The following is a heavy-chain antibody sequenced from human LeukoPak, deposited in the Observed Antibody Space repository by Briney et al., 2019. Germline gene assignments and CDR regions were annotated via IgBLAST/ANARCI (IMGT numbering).Heavy chain of an antibody. CDR2: ISGSGGTT. V-gene: IGHV3-23*01. CDR3: AKDGITLDWLSYYHDY. Sequence: GGSLRLSCAASGFTFSSYAMSWVRQAPGKGLEWVSAISGSGGTTYYADSVKGRFTISRDNSKNTLYLQMNSLRAEDTAVYYCAKDGITLDWLSYYHDYWGQGTLVTVSS. D-gene: IGHD3-9*01. CDR1: GFTFSSYA. J-gene: IGHJ4*02.